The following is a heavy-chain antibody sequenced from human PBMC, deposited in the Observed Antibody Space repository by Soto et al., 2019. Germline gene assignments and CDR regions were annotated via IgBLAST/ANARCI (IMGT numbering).Heavy chain of an antibody. CDR2: IYDSGTT. D-gene: IGHD2-8*01. CDR3: ARDGGDCTDGICLSDY. CDR1: GGSVSSGSYY. J-gene: IGHJ4*02. V-gene: IGHV4-61*01. Sequence: QVQLQESGPGLVKPSETLSLTCTVSGGSVSSGSYYWSWIRQPPGKGLEWIGYIYDSGTTKSNPSLKSRVTISIDTSKNQFSLKLSSVTAADTAVYYCARDGGDCTDGICLSDYWGQGTLVTVSS.